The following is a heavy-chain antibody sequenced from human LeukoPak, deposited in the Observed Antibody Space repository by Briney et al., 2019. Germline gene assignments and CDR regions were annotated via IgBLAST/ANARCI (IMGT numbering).Heavy chain of an antibody. CDR2: IYYSGST. Sequence: SETLSLTCIVSGGSISSSSYYWGWIRQPPGKGLEWIGSIYYSGSTYYNPSLKSRVTISVDTSKNQFSLKLSSVTAADTAVYYCARDSLWFGGVDVWGKGTTATVSS. CDR3: ARDSLWFGGVDV. CDR1: GGSISSSSYY. D-gene: IGHD3-10*01. V-gene: IGHV4-39*07. J-gene: IGHJ6*04.